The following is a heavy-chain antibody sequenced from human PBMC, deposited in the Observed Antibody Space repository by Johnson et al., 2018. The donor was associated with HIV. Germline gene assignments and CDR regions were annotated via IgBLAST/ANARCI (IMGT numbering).Heavy chain of an antibody. D-gene: IGHD5-24*01. CDR2: ISYDGSNT. CDR3: ARVGDGNNKNAFDI. V-gene: IGHV3-30*04. J-gene: IGHJ3*02. CDR1: VFTFSRYP. Sequence: QEQLVESGGGVVQPGRPLRLSCAASVFTFSRYPMHWVRQAPGKGLECLAFISYDGSNTYDADSVNGRFTISRDNAKNSLYLQMNNLRAEDTAMYYCARVGDGNNKNAFDIWGQGTMVTVSS.